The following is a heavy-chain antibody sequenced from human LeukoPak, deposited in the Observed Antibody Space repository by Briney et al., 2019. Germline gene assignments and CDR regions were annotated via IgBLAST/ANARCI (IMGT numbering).Heavy chain of an antibody. CDR3: ARDLSQLDYGMDV. CDR1: GYTFTGYY. V-gene: IGHV1-2*02. J-gene: IGHJ6*02. Sequence: ASVKVSCKASGYTFTGYYMHWVRQAPGQGLEWMGWINPNSGGTNYAQKFQGRVTMTRDTSISTAYMELSRLRSNDTAVYYCARDLSQLDYGMDVWGQGTTVTVSS. CDR2: INPNSGGT. D-gene: IGHD2-2*01.